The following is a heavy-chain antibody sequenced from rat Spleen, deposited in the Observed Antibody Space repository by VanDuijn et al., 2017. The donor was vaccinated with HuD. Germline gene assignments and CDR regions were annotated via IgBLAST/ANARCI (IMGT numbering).Heavy chain of an antibody. Sequence: QVQLKESGPGLVQPSQTLSLTCTVSGFSLTSYNVHWVRQPPGKGLEWMGVMRSDGDTSYNSALQSRLSISRDTSKSQIFLKMNSLQSEDTATYHCARYNSGFDYWGQGVMVTVSS. CDR3: ARYNSGFDY. V-gene: IGHV2-32*01. CDR2: MRSDGDT. J-gene: IGHJ2*01. CDR1: GFSLTSYN. D-gene: IGHD4-3*01.